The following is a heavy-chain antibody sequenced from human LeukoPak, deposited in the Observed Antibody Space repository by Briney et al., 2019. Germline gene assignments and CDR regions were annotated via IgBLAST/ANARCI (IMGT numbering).Heavy chain of an antibody. V-gene: IGHV3-21*01. CDR3: ARGSRAGGFDP. Sequence: GGSLRLSCAASGFTFSSYSMNWVRQAPGKGLEWVSSMSSSSSYIYYADSVKGRFTISRDNAKNSLYLQMNSLRAEDTAVYYCARGSRAGGFDPWGQGTLVTVSS. CDR2: MSSSSSYI. D-gene: IGHD2-2*01. J-gene: IGHJ5*02. CDR1: GFTFSSYS.